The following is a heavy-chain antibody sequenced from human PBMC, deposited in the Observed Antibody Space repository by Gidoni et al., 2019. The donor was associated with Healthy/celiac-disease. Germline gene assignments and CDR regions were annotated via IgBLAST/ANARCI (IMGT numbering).Heavy chain of an antibody. CDR1: GGPISSSSYY. CDR2: IYYSGST. V-gene: IGHV4-39*01. CDR3: ARLLLRFYGMDV. D-gene: IGHD3-16*01. Sequence: QLQLQESGPGLVKPSETLSLTCTVSGGPISSSSYYWGWIRQPPGKGLEWSGSIYYSGSTYYNPSLKSRVTISVDTSKNQFSLKLSSVTAADTAVYYCARLLLRFYGMDVWGQGTTVTVSS. J-gene: IGHJ6*02.